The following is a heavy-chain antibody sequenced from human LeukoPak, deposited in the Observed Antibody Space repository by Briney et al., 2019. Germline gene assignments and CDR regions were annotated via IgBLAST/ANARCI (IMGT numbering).Heavy chain of an antibody. V-gene: IGHV4-34*01. CDR2: INHSGST. CDR1: GGSFSGYY. CDR3: ARGGGILRFLEWFNFDY. J-gene: IGHJ4*02. D-gene: IGHD3-3*01. Sequence: SETLSLTCAVYGGSFSGYYWSWIRQPPGKGLEWIGEINHSGSTNYNPSLKSRVTISVDTSKNQFSLKLSSVTAADTAVYYCARGGGILRFLEWFNFDYWGQGTLVTVSS.